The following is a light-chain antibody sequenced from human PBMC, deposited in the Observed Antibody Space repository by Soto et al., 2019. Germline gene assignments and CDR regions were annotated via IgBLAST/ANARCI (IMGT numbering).Light chain of an antibody. CDR2: DVS. J-gene: IGLJ2*01. V-gene: IGLV2-14*01. Sequence: QSALTQPASVSGSPGQSITLSCTGTSSDVGGYNYVSWYQQHPGKAPKLMIYDVSNRPSGVSNRFSGSKSGNTASLTISGLQAEDEADYYCSSYTSRSANVVFGGGTTLTVL. CDR1: SSDVGGYNY. CDR3: SSYTSRSANVV.